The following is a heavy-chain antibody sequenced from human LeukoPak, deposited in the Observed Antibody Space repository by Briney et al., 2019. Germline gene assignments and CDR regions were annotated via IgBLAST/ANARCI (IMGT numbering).Heavy chain of an antibody. CDR2: IYYSGST. D-gene: IGHD6-19*01. CDR1: GGSISSSSYY. Sequence: SETLSLTCTVSGGSISSSSYYWGWIRQPPGKGLEGIGSIYYSGSTYYNPSLKSRVTISVDTSNNQFSLKLSSVTAADTAVYYCARLAVAGSYYFDYWGQGTLVTVSS. V-gene: IGHV4-39*01. J-gene: IGHJ4*02. CDR3: ARLAVAGSYYFDY.